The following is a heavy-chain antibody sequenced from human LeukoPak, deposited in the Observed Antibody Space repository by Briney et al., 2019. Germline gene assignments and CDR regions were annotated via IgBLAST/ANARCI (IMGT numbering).Heavy chain of an antibody. CDR1: GFTFHDYA. Sequence: GGSLRLSCAASGFTFHDYAMYWVRQAPGKGPEWVSLISGDSGSTDYADFVKGRFTISRDNSQNSVFPQMNSLTSEDTAVYFCAKDRGSGWYYFHYWGQGTLVTVSS. V-gene: IGHV3-43*02. D-gene: IGHD6-19*01. CDR2: ISGDSGST. J-gene: IGHJ4*02. CDR3: AKDRGSGWYYFHY.